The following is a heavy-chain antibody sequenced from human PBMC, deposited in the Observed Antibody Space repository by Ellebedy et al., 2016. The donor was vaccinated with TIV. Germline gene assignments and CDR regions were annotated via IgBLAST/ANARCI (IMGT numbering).Heavy chain of an antibody. J-gene: IGHJ4*01. D-gene: IGHD1-26*01. V-gene: IGHV4-34*01. Sequence: SETLSLTXAVYGASFSHYYWTWIRQPLGKGLEWIGEINHSGSTNYNPSLKSRATISVQTSKNQFSLKLNSVTAADTAVYYCARGRGGTYSIPFDYWGPGNLVTVSS. CDR2: INHSGST. CDR3: ARGRGGTYSIPFDY. CDR1: GASFSHYY.